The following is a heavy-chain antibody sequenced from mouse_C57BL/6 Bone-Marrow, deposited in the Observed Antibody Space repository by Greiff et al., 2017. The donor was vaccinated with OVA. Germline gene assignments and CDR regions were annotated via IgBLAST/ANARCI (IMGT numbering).Heavy chain of an antibody. D-gene: IGHD1-1*01. CDR1: YFAFMASA. CDR3: ARTGTTVVRFDY. CDR2: FTMYSDAT. V-gene: IGHV1-49*01. Sequence: LQQSGAELVRPGSSVKLSCKDSYFAFMASAMHWVKQRPGHGLEWIGSFTMYSDATEYSENFKGKATFTADTSSNTAYMQLSSLTTEDSAIYYCARTGTTVVRFDYWGQGTTLTVSS. J-gene: IGHJ2*01.